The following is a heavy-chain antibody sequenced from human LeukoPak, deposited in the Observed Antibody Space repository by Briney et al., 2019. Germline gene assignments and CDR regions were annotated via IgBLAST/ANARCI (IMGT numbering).Heavy chain of an antibody. V-gene: IGHV3-7*01. D-gene: IGHD4-17*01. CDR1: GFTLSYYA. J-gene: IGHJ3*02. CDR2: IKRDGSEK. CDR3: ARTRFGDYLHDAFDM. Sequence: GGSLRLSYAASGFTLSYYAMNWVRQAPGKGLEWVANIKRDGSEKYYVDSVKGRFTISRDNAKNSLYLQMNSLRAEDTAVYFCARTRFGDYLHDAFDMWGQGTMVTVSS.